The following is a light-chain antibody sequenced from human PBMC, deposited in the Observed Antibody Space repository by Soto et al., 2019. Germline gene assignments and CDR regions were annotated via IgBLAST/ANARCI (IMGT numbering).Light chain of an antibody. CDR2: EDN. V-gene: IGLV6-57*01. CDR3: QSYDSNTRV. J-gene: IGLJ3*02. CDR1: SGSIVSNY. Sequence: NFMLTQPHSVSESPGRTVTISCTRSSGSIVSNYVQWYQQRPGSSPTTVIYEDNQRPSGVPDRFSGSIDSSSNSASLTISGLKTEDEADYYCQSYDSNTRVFGGGTKVTVL.